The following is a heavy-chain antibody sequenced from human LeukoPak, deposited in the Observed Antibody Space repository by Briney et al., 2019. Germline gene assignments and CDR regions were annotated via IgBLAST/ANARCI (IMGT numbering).Heavy chain of an antibody. J-gene: IGHJ4*02. Sequence: GGSLRLSCAASGFTFSNHAMSWVRQVPGKGLEWVSGISYRGRTTYYTDSVRGRFTISRDNFQNTLHLQMNSLRAEDTAVYYCARGRITIFGLYFDYWGQGTLVTVSS. D-gene: IGHD3-3*01. CDR2: ISYRGRTT. CDR1: GFTFSNHA. CDR3: ARGRITIFGLYFDY. V-gene: IGHV3-23*01.